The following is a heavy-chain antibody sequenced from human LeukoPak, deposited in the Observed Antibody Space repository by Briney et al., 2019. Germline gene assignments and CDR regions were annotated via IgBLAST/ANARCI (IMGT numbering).Heavy chain of an antibody. CDR2: ISGSGDST. Sequence: GGSLRLSCAGSGFTFSTYGMSWVRQAPDKGLEWLSTISGSGDSTYYADSVKGRFTISRDNSKNTLFLQMNSLRAEDTAIYYCAKWQYYGSGDDYWGQGTLVTVSS. J-gene: IGHJ4*02. CDR1: GFTFSTYG. CDR3: AKWQYYGSGDDY. D-gene: IGHD3-10*01. V-gene: IGHV3-23*01.